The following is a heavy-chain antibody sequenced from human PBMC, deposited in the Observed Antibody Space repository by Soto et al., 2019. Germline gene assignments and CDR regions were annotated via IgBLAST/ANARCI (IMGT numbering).Heavy chain of an antibody. V-gene: IGHV3-30*18. Sequence: PGESLKISCAAPGFTFSSYGMHWVRQAPGKGLEWVAVISYDGSNKYYADSVKGRFTISRDNSKNTLYLQMNSLRAEDTAVYYCAKPFYGGNYYYYGMDVWGQGTTVTVSS. CDR2: ISYDGSNK. CDR3: AKPFYGGNYYYYGMDV. J-gene: IGHJ6*02. CDR1: GFTFSSYG. D-gene: IGHD4-17*01.